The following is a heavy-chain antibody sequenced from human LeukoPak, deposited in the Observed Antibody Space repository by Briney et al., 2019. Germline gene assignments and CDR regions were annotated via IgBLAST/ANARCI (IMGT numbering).Heavy chain of an antibody. CDR1: GFTFSSYA. V-gene: IGHV3-64*01. D-gene: IGHD1-26*01. Sequence: PGGSLRLSCAASGFTFSSYAMHWVRQAPGKGLEYVSAISSNGGSTYYANSVKGRFTISRDNSKNTLYLQMGSLRAEDMAVYYCARSGSYYADSEGDAFDIWGQGTMVTVSS. J-gene: IGHJ3*02. CDR2: ISSNGGST. CDR3: ARSGSYYADSEGDAFDI.